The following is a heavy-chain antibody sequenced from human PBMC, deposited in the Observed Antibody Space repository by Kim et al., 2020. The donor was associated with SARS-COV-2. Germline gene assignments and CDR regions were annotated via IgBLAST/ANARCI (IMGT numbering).Heavy chain of an antibody. V-gene: IGHV4-39*01. J-gene: IGHJ4*02. Sequence: SETLSLTCTVSGGSISSSSYYWGWIRQPPGKGLEWIGSIYYSGSTYYNPSLKSRVTISVDTSKNQFSLKLSSVTAADTAVYYCARHHEGKVCGGDCYSGSYWGQGTLVTVSS. D-gene: IGHD2-21*02. CDR3: ARHHEGKVCGGDCYSGSY. CDR1: GGSISSSSYY. CDR2: IYYSGST.